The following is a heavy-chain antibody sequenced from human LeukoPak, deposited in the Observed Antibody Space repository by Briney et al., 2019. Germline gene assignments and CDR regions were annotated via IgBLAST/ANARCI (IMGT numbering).Heavy chain of an antibody. J-gene: IGHJ6*02. V-gene: IGHV3-21*01. CDR3: AREGYYSGMDA. Sequence: SVKGRFTISRDNAKNSLYLQMNSLRAEDTAVYYCAREGYYSGMDAWGQGTTVTVSS.